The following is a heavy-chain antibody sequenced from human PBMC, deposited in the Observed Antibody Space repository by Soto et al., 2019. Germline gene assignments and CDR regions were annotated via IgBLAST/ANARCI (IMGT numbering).Heavy chain of an antibody. CDR2: TYYRSKWYN. J-gene: IGHJ4*02. D-gene: IGHD1-1*01. Sequence: QVQLQQSGPGLVKPSQTLSLTCAISGDTVSRNSDAWHWIRQSPSRGLEWLGKTYYRSKWYNDYTITVKSRITINPDATKNQFSLQVNSVTPGETAMYYCASYNFDYWGQGTLVPVSS. CDR3: ASYNFDY. V-gene: IGHV6-1*01. CDR1: GDTVSRNSDA.